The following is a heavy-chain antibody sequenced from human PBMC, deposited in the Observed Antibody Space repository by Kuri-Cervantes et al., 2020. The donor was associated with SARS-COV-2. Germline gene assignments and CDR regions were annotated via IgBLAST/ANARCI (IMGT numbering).Heavy chain of an antibody. CDR2: LSSSGSA. J-gene: IGHJ6*02. CDR3: ARRKGYGKGHYYYYGMDL. D-gene: IGHD5-18*01. V-gene: IGHV4-4*08. Sequence: GSLRLSCAASGFTFSDYYMSWIRQAPGKGLEWIGSLSSSGSANYNPSAKGRVAISVDTSKNQFSLKLNSVTAADTAVYYFARRKGYGKGHYYYYGMDLWGQGTMVTVSS. CDR1: GFTFSDYY.